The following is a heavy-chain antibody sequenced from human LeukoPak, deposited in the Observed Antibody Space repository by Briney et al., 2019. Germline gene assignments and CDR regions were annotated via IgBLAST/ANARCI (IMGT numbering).Heavy chain of an antibody. CDR1: GFTFSSYA. D-gene: IGHD3-10*01. V-gene: IGHV3-33*08. CDR2: IWYDGSNK. J-gene: IGHJ6*02. CDR3: ARDEYGSGSYPDYYYGMDV. Sequence: GGSLRLSCAASGFTFSSYAMSWVRQAPGKGLEWVAVIWYDGSNKYYADSVKGRFTISRDNSKNTLYLQMNSLRAEDTAVYYCARDEYGSGSYPDYYYGMDVWGQGTTVTVSS.